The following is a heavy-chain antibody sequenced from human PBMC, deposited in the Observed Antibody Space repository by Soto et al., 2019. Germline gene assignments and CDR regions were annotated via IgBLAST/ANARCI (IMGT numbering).Heavy chain of an antibody. CDR1: GGSISSYY. D-gene: IGHD2-15*01. J-gene: IGHJ4*02. Sequence: QVQLQESGPGLVKPSETLSLTCTVSGGSISSYYWSWIRQPPGKGLEWIGYIYYSGSTNYNPSLKSRVTISVDTSKNQFSLKLSSVTAADTAVYYCAREALGYCSGGSCYFDCWGQGTLVTVSS. V-gene: IGHV4-59*01. CDR3: AREALGYCSGGSCYFDC. CDR2: IYYSGST.